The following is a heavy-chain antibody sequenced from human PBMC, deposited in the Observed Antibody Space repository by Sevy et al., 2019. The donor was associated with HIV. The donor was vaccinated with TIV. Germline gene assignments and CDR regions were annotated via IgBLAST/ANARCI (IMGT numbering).Heavy chain of an antibody. Sequence: GGSLRLSCAASGFTLGSYAMNWVRQAPGKGLEWVASISATGCSTYYADSVKGRFTISRDVSKGMLYLQMNSLTAEDTDMSYCANAIQQLPFHLYYFDYWGQGTLVTVSS. J-gene: IGHJ4*02. CDR1: GFTLGSYA. CDR3: ANAIQQLPFHLYYFDY. D-gene: IGHD6-13*01. CDR2: ISATGCST. V-gene: IGHV3-23*01.